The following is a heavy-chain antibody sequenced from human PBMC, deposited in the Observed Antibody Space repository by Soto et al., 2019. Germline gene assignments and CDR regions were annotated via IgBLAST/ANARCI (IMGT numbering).Heavy chain of an antibody. V-gene: IGHV1-18*01. CDR3: PRASSPVDFAP. J-gene: IGHJ5*02. D-gene: IGHD6-13*01. CDR1: GYTFTNYG. CDR2: INPYNGKT. Sequence: QVQLTQSGAEVKKPGASVRVSCKTSGYTFTNYGINWVRQAPGQGLEWMGWINPYNGKTSSAQRLQGRVSMTTDTPTSAAYMNLRSLKSNETAVYYCPRASSPVDFAPWGQEPWSPSPQ.